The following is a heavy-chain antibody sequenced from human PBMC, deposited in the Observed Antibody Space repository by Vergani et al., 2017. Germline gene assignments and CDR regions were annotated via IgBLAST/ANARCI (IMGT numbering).Heavy chain of an antibody. CDR3: ARSQYSSSWYSSGIFYYYYYYMDV. CDR1: GFTFSSYA. CDR2: ISYDGSNK. D-gene: IGHD6-13*01. Sequence: QVQLVESGGGVVQPGRSLRLSCAASGFTFSSYAMHWVRQAPGKGLEWVAVISYDGSNKYYADSVKGRFTISRDNSKNTLYLQMNSLRAEDTAVYYCARSQYSSSWYSSGIFYYYYYYMDVWGKGTTVTVSS. V-gene: IGHV3-30-3*01. J-gene: IGHJ6*03.